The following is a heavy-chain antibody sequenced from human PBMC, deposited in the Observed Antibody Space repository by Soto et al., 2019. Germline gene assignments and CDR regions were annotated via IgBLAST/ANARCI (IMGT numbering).Heavy chain of an antibody. V-gene: IGHV4-34*01. D-gene: IGHD3-3*01. J-gene: IGHJ5*02. CDR1: GGSFSGYY. CDR2: VNHSGST. Sequence: SATLSLTFAVYGGSFSGYYWSWIRQPPGKGLEWGGEVNHSGSTNYNTSLKSRVTISVDTSKNQFSLKLSSVTAADTAVYYCARVREVLRFLEWFQNWFDPWGQGTLVTVS. CDR3: ARVREVLRFLEWFQNWFDP.